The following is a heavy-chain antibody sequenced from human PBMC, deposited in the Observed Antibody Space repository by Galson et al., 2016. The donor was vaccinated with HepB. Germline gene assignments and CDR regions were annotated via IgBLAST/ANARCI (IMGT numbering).Heavy chain of an antibody. J-gene: IGHJ4*02. CDR1: GFTFSIYS. CDR2: ITSSSSVT. D-gene: IGHD3-9*01. CDR3: ANDWYGYMAY. V-gene: IGHV3-48*02. Sequence: CADSGFTFSIYSMNWVRQAPGKGLEWISHITSSSSVTYYADSVEGRFTISRDNAKKSLYLQMNSLRDEDTAVYYCANDWYGYMAYWGQGTLVTVSS.